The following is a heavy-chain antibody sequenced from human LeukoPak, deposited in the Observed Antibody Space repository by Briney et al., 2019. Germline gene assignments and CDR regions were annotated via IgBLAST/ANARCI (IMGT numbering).Heavy chain of an antibody. CDR1: GFTFSSYA. J-gene: IGHJ4*02. V-gene: IGHV3-23*01. D-gene: IGHD5-18*01. CDR2: ISGSGGST. Sequence: PGGSLRLSCAASGFTFSSYAMSWVRQAPGKGLEWVSAISGSGGSTYYADSVKGRFTISRDNSKNTLYLQMNSLRAEDTAVYYCAKDLDTAMVTSGVLFGYWGQGTLVTVSS. CDR3: AKDLDTAMVTSGVLFGY.